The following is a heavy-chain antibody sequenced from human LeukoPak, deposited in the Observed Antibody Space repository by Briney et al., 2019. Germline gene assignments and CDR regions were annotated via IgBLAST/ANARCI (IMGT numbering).Heavy chain of an antibody. D-gene: IGHD1-7*01. V-gene: IGHV3-23*01. CDR1: GFTFSNYA. Sequence: QPGGSRRLSCAASGFTFSNYAMNWVRQAPGKGLEWVSIISESGGSTYYADSVKGRFTISRDNSKNTLYLQMNSLRVEDTAVYYCAKDRRGNWNYVGAFDIWGQGTMVTVSS. CDR2: ISESGGST. CDR3: AKDRRGNWNYVGAFDI. J-gene: IGHJ3*02.